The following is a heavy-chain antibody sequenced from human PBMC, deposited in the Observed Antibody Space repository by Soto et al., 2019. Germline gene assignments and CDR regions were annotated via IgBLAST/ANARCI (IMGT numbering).Heavy chain of an antibody. CDR2: IKSKTDAGTT. V-gene: IGHV3-15*07. CDR3: TKEYSEGAATIIPYYYGMDV. J-gene: IGHJ6*02. Sequence: GGSLSLSCAASGFTFSNAWMNWVRQAPGKGLEWVGRIKSKTDAGTTDYAEPQKGKFTISRDDSKNTLNLQMNSLKTGYTAVYYCTKEYSEGAATIIPYYYGMDVWGQGTTVTVSS. CDR1: GFTFSNAW. D-gene: IGHD5-12*01.